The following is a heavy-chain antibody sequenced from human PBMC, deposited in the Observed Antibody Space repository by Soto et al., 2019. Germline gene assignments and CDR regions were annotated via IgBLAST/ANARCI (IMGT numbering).Heavy chain of an antibody. Sequence: GGSLRLSCVASRLTFSNYGMHWVRQAPGKGLEWVAVISYESISTVYRDSVRGRFTISRDNSRNTLYLHMNSLTPEDTAVYYCSREAGCSGTNCNVYFDYWGLGTLVTVSS. CDR2: ISYESIST. D-gene: IGHD2-15*01. J-gene: IGHJ4*01. V-gene: IGHV3-30*03. CDR1: RLTFSNYG. CDR3: SREAGCSGTNCNVYFDY.